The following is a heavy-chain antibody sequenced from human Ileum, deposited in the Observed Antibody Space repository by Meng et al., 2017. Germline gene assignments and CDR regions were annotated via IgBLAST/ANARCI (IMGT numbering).Heavy chain of an antibody. V-gene: IGHV6-1*01. D-gene: IGHD1-26*01. J-gene: IGHJ4*02. Sequence: QVQLPHAGPGLVKPSQTPSLTLAIPGDSVSSNSAALNWIRQSPSRGLEWLGRTYYRSKWFNEYAVSVKSRITINPDTSENQFSLQLNSVTPEDAAVYYCARGGGSYYHFDYWGQGTLVTVSS. CDR3: ARGGGSYYHFDY. CDR1: GDSVSSNSAA. CDR2: TYYRSKWFN.